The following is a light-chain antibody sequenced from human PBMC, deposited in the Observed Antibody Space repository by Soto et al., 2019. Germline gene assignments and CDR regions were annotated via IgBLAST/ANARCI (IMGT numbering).Light chain of an antibody. J-gene: IGKJ1*01. CDR1: QSTSRW. CDR3: QQYNGYSGA. Sequence: DIQMTQSPSTLSASVGDRVTITCRASQSTSRWLAWYQQKPGKAPKLLIYDASTLESGVPSRFSGSGSGTEFTLTISSLQPDDFATYYCQQYNGYSGAFGQGTKVEIK. CDR2: DAS. V-gene: IGKV1-5*01.